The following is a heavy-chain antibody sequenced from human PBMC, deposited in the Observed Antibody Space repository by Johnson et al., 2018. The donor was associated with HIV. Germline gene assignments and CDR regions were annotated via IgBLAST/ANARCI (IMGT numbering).Heavy chain of an antibody. D-gene: IGHD4-17*01. Sequence: VQLVESGGGVVQPGRSLRLSCAASGFTFDDYAMHWVRQAPGKGLEWVSGISWNSGSIGYADSVKGRFTISRDNAKNSLYLQMNSLRAEDTALYYCAKVRERPVTTRSDAFDIWGQGTMVTVSS. CDR3: AKVRERPVTTRSDAFDI. J-gene: IGHJ3*02. V-gene: IGHV3-9*01. CDR1: GFTFDDYA. CDR2: ISWNSGSI.